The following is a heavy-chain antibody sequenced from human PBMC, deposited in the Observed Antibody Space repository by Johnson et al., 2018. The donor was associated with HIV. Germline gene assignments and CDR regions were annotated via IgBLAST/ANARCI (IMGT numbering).Heavy chain of an antibody. CDR3: AKGVGSIGGAFDI. D-gene: IGHD3-10*01. J-gene: IGHJ3*02. Sequence: VQLVESGGGVVQHGRSMRLSCAASGLNFSDYSMHWVRQAPGKGLEWVAIISFDGGTKYYADSVKGRFTISRDNSENSLYLQMNSLRAEDTALYYCAKGVGSIGGAFDIWGQGTMVIVS. CDR2: ISFDGGTK. CDR1: GLNFSDYS. V-gene: IGHV3-30*04.